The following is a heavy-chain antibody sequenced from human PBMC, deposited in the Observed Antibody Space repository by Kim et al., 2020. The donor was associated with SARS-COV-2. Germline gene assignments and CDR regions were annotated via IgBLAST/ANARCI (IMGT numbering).Heavy chain of an antibody. CDR1: GFTFSDYY. V-gene: IGHV3-11*01. J-gene: IGHJ4*02. D-gene: IGHD2-8*01. CDR3: ARRSAIELLVYAIPYFDY. CDR2: ISSSGSTI. Sequence: GGSLRLSCAASGFTFSDYYMSWIRQAPGKGLEWVSYISSSGSTIYYADSVKGRFTISRDNAKNSLYLQMNSLRAEDTAVYYCARRSAIELLVYAIPYFDYWGQGTLV.